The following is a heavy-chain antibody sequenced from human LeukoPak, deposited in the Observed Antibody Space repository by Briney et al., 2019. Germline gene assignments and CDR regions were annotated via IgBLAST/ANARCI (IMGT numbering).Heavy chain of an antibody. J-gene: IGHJ5*02. CDR2: MYSSGPT. CDR3: ARTSMIRGVIIRGFDP. CDR1: GDSISSAGYY. D-gene: IGHD3-10*01. Sequence: SETLSLTCTVSGDSISSAGYYWSWIRHLPGKGLEWIGYMYSSGPTYYNPSLKSRVTIFVDTSKSQFSLKLSSVTAADTAVYYCARTSMIRGVIIRGFDPWGQGTLVTVSS. V-gene: IGHV4-31*03.